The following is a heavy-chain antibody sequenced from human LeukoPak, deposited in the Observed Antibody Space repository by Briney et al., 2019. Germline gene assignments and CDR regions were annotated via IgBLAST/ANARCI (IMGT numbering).Heavy chain of an antibody. D-gene: IGHD6-13*01. CDR2: ISYDGSNK. CDR3: ARGLGSSWYNDNAFDI. CDR1: GFTFSSYG. J-gene: IGHJ3*02. Sequence: GGSLRLSCAASGFTFSSYGMHWVRQAPGKGLEWVAVISYDGSNKYYADSVKGRFTISRDNSKNTLYLQMNSLRAEDTAVYYCARGLGSSWYNDNAFDIWGQGTMVTVSS. V-gene: IGHV3-30*03.